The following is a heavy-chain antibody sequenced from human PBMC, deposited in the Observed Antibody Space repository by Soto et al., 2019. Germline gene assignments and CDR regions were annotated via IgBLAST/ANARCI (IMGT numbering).Heavy chain of an antibody. Sequence: QVQLQESGPGLVKPSQTLSLTCNVSGESISSGGYYWSWIRHHPGKGLEWIGYIYDTESAYYNPSLKSCVTISMDTSKNQFAMRLSSVTAADTAVYYCARASSSSSAADYWGQGILGTVSS. J-gene: IGHJ4*02. CDR3: ARASSSSSAADY. CDR2: IYDTESA. D-gene: IGHD6-6*01. V-gene: IGHV4-31*03. CDR1: GESISSGGYY.